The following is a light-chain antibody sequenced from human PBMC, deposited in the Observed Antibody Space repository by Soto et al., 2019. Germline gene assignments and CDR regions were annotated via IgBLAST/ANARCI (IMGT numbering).Light chain of an antibody. CDR2: KAS. CDR1: QTISSW. V-gene: IGKV1-5*03. J-gene: IGKJ4*01. CDR3: QQYNSYPLT. Sequence: DIQMTRSPSTPSGSVGDRVTITCRASQTISSWLAWYQQKPGKAPKLLIYKASTLKSGVPSRFSGSGSGTEFTLTINSLQPADFASYYCQQYNSYPLTFGGGTKVDIK.